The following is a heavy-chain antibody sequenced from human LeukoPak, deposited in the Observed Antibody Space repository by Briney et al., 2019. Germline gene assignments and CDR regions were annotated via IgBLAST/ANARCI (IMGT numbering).Heavy chain of an antibody. V-gene: IGHV3-64*01. CDR3: AKNGAPYCSGVSCYDY. D-gene: IGHD2-15*01. Sequence: GGPLRLSCAASGFTFSSYAMHWVRQAPGKGLEYVSAISSDGGSTSYANSVKGRFTISRDNSKNTLFLQMGSLRAEDMAVYYCAKNGAPYCSGVSCYDYWGQGTLVTVSS. CDR1: GFTFSSYA. J-gene: IGHJ4*02. CDR2: ISSDGGST.